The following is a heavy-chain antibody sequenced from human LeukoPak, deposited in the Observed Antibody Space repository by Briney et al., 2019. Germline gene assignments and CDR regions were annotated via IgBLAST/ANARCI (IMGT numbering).Heavy chain of an antibody. CDR3: ASHPFRVRAFDI. Sequence: SETLSLTCTVSGGSISSYYWSWIRQPPGKGLEWIGYIYYSGSTNYNPSLKSRVTISVDTSKNQFSLRLSSVTAADTAVYYCASHPFRVRAFDIWGQGTMVTVSS. J-gene: IGHJ3*02. V-gene: IGHV4-59*01. CDR1: GGSISSYY. CDR2: IYYSGST. D-gene: IGHD3-3*01.